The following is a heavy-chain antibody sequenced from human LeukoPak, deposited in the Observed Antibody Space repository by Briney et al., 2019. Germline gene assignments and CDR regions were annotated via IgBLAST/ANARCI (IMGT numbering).Heavy chain of an antibody. CDR2: ISDAGGRT. CDR1: GLTFSSYA. V-gene: IGHV3-23*01. CDR3: AKYPDRYFYSGMDV. J-gene: IGHJ6*02. D-gene: IGHD1-14*01. Sequence: GGSLRLSCAASGLTFSSYAMSWVRQAPGKGLEWVSTISDAGGRTYYADSVKGRFTISRDNSKNTLYLQMNSLRAEDTAVYYCAKYPDRYFYSGMDVWGQGTTVTVSS.